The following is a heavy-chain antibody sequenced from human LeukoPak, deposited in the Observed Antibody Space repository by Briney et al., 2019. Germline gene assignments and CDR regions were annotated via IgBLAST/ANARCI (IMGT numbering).Heavy chain of an antibody. J-gene: IGHJ4*02. CDR2: ISYDGSNK. CDR3: AREAARYSSSSGFDY. CDR1: GFTFSSYA. V-gene: IGHV3-30-3*01. D-gene: IGHD6-6*01. Sequence: GRSLRLSCAASGFTFSSYAMHRVRQAPGKGLEWVAVISYDGSNKYYTDSVKGRFTISRDNSKNTLYLQMNSLRAEDTAVYYCAREAARYSSSSGFDYWGQGTLVTVSS.